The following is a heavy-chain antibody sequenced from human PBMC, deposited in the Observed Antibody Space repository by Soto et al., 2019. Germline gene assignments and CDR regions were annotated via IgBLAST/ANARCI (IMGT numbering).Heavy chain of an antibody. V-gene: IGHV1-69*13. J-gene: IGHJ6*02. CDR3: ARPTSKEWLRSPSHYYYGMDV. CDR2: IIPIFGTA. Sequence: ASVKVSCKASGGTFSSYAISWVRQAPGQGLEWMGGIIPIFGTANYAQKFQGRVTITADESTSTAYMELSSLRSEDAAVYYCARPTSKEWLRSPSHYYYGMDVWGQGTTVTVSS. CDR1: GGTFSSYA. D-gene: IGHD5-12*01.